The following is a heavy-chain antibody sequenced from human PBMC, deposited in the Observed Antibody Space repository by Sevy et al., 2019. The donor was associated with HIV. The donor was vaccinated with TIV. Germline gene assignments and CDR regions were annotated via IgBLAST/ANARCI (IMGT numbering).Heavy chain of an antibody. Sequence: GGSLRLSCAASGFTFSSYAMHWVRQAPGKGLEGVAVISYDGSNKYYADSVKGRFTISRDNSKNTLYLQMNSLSAEDTAVYYCARTAGTSGYFDYWGQGTLVTVSS. V-gene: IGHV3-30-3*01. CDR2: ISYDGSNK. CDR1: GFTFSSYA. J-gene: IGHJ4*02. CDR3: ARTAGTSGYFDY. D-gene: IGHD6-13*01.